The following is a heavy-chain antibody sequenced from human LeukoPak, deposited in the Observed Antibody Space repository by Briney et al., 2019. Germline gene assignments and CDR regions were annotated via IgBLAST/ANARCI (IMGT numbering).Heavy chain of an antibody. V-gene: IGHV3-21*01. CDR1: GFTFSSYS. CDR3: ARDGGAFASYSSSWLDY. CDR2: ISSSSSYI. J-gene: IGHJ4*02. D-gene: IGHD6-13*01. Sequence: GGSLRLSCAASGFTFSSYSMNWVRQAPGKGLEWVSSISSSSSYISYADSVKGRFTISRDNAKNSLHLQMNSLRAEDTAVYYCARDGGAFASYSSSWLDYWGQGTLVSVSS.